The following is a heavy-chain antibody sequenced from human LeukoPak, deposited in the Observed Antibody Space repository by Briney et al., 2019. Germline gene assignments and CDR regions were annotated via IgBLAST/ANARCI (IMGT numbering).Heavy chain of an antibody. D-gene: IGHD6-19*01. Sequence: SETLSLTCNVSGGSISSYYWSWIRQPPGKGLEWIGYISDTGSTNYKPSLKSRVTISIDTSKNQLSLELSSVTAADMAVYYCARSSGWQHDYWGQGTLVTVSS. CDR3: ARSSGWQHDY. J-gene: IGHJ4*02. CDR1: GGSISSYY. CDR2: ISDTGST. V-gene: IGHV4-59*01.